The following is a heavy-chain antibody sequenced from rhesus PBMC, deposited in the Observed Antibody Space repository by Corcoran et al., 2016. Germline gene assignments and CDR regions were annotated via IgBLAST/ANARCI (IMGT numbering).Heavy chain of an antibody. CDR3: ARDGSRAGFDY. Sequence: QVQLQESGPGLVKPSETLSLTCAVSGGSISSGYYYWSWIRQPPGKGLEWIGYITYSGSTSYNPSRKSRVTISRDTSKNQFSLKLSSVTAADTAVYYCARDGSRAGFDYWGQGVLVTVSS. D-gene: IGHD6-31*01. J-gene: IGHJ4*01. V-gene: IGHV4-122*02. CDR2: ITYSGST. CDR1: GGSISSGYYY.